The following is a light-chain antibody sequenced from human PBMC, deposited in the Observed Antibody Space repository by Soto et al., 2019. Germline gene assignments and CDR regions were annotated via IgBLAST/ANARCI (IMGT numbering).Light chain of an antibody. Sequence: EIVLTQSPATLSSFTGDRVTLSCRASQYINTRLAWYQHRPGQAPRLLIYSSSSRASGIPDRFSGSGSGTDFTLTISRLEPEDFAVYYCQQYRASPPTWTFGQGTKV. J-gene: IGKJ1*01. CDR3: QQYRASPPTWT. CDR1: QYINTR. CDR2: SSS. V-gene: IGKV3-20*01.